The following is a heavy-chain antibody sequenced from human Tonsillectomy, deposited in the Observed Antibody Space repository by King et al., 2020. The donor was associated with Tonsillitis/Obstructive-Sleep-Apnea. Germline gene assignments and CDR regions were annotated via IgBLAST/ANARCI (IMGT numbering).Heavy chain of an antibody. CDR3: VSNLEATAIDM. CDR1: GYSFTSYA. Sequence: QLVQSGAEVKKPGDSVKVSCKASGYSFTSYAMHWVRQAPGQRLEWMGWINAGNGNTKYSQKFQGRVTISRDTSASTAYMEVGSLRSGDTAVYYCVSNLEATAIDMGGRGTMVPVP. J-gene: IGHJ3*02. D-gene: IGHD5-12*01. CDR2: INAGNGNT. V-gene: IGHV1-3*01.